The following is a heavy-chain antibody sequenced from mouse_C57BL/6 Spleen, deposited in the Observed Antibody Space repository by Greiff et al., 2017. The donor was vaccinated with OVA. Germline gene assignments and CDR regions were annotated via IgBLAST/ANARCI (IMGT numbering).Heavy chain of an antibody. CDR2: ISPGGSYT. CDR3: SRHGTAVAPYFDD. Sequence: EVQLMQSGGDLVKPGASLKLSCAASGFTFSSYCMPWVQQTPDKGLEWVGTISPGGSYTYYPDSVKGRSTITRDNAKNTLYLQLSSLKSEDAAMYDCSRHGTAVAPYFDDWGKGTTVTVSS. V-gene: IGHV5-6*01. CDR1: GFTFSSYC. D-gene: IGHD1-1*02. J-gene: IGHJ1*03.